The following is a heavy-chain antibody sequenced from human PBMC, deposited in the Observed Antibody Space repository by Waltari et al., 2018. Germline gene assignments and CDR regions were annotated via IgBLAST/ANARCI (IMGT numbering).Heavy chain of an antibody. Sequence: EVQLVESGGGLIQPGGSLRLSCAASGFIVSNNYMSWVRQAPGKGLGWVSVTKGGGNTFYSDSVKSRFTISTDDSSNTLSLQMNSLRVEDTAVYYCASDPGFANGMDGWGQGTTVTVSS. CDR1: GFIVSNNY. CDR2: TKGGGNT. J-gene: IGHJ6*02. CDR3: ASDPGFANGMDG. V-gene: IGHV3-53*01.